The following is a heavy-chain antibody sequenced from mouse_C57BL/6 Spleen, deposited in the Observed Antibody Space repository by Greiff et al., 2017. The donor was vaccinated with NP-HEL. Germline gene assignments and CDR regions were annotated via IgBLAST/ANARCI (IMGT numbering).Heavy chain of an antibody. V-gene: IGHV14-4*01. CDR3: TTNYGGY. CDR2: IDPENGDT. CDR1: GFNIKDDY. J-gene: IGHJ3*01. D-gene: IGHD1-1*01. Sequence: SGAELVRPGASVKLSCTASGFNIKDDYMHWVKQRPEQGLEWIGWIDPENGDTEYASKFQGKATITADTSSNTAYLQLSSLTSEDTAVYYCTTNYGGYWGQGTLVTVSA.